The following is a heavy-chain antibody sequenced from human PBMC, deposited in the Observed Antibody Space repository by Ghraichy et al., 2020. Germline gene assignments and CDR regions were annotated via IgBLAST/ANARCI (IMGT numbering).Heavy chain of an antibody. J-gene: IGHJ4*02. V-gene: IGHV3-21*01. CDR1: EFTLSSYS. Sequence: GGSLRLSCAASEFTLSSYSMNWVRQAPGKGLEWVSSISSSSNYIYYADSVKGRFTISRDNAKNSLYLQMNNLRAEDTAVYYCARGGFDYGDYNGDYWGQGTLVTVYS. CDR2: ISSSSNYI. D-gene: IGHD4-17*01. CDR3: ARGGFDYGDYNGDY.